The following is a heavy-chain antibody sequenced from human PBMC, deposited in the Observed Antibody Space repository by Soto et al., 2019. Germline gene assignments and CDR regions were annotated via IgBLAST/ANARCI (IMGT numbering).Heavy chain of an antibody. J-gene: IGHJ4*02. Sequence: VQLLESGGGLVQPGGSLRLSCAASGFSFSNYAMSWVRQAPGKGLEWVAGISGSAGTTYHADSVKGRFTISRDNSKNTLYLQMNDLRAEDAAVYYCANWGLSGSDFWGRGTRVSVSS. CDR1: GFSFSNYA. V-gene: IGHV3-23*01. D-gene: IGHD3-16*01. CDR2: ISGSAGTT. CDR3: ANWGLSGSDF.